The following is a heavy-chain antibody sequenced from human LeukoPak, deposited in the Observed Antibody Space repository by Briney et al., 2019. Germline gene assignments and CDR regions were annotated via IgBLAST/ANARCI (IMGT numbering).Heavy chain of an antibody. Sequence: GGSLRLSCAASGFTFSSYGIHWVRQAPGKGLEWVAVISYDGSNKYYADSVKGRFTISRDNSKNTLYLQMNSLRAEDTAVYYCAKDGGATPYFDYWGQGTLVTVSS. CDR2: ISYDGSNK. J-gene: IGHJ4*02. V-gene: IGHV3-30*18. CDR3: AKDGGATPYFDY. D-gene: IGHD1-26*01. CDR1: GFTFSSYG.